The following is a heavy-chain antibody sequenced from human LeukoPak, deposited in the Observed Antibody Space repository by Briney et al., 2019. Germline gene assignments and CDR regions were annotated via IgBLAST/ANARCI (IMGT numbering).Heavy chain of an antibody. V-gene: IGHV4-39*07. Sequence: SETLSLTCTVSGGSISCSSYYWGWIRQPPGKGLEWIGSIYYSGSTYYNPSLKSRVTISVDTSKNQFSLKLSSVTAADTAVYYCARDPRSVQHIRGRAPHWGQGTLVTVSS. CDR2: IYYSGST. J-gene: IGHJ4*02. CDR1: GGSISCSSYY. D-gene: IGHD2-21*01. CDR3: ARDPRSVQHIRGRAPH.